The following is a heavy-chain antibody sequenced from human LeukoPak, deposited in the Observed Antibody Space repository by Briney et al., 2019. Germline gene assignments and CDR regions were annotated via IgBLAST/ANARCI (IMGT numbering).Heavy chain of an antibody. CDR2: ISYDGSNK. J-gene: IGHJ4*02. Sequence: GGSLRLSCAASGFTFSSYAVHWVRQAPGKGLEWVAVISYDGSNKYYADSVKGRFTISRDNSKNTLYLQMNSLRAEDTAVYYCARDNYGFDYWGQGTLVTVSS. D-gene: IGHD3-10*01. CDR1: GFTFSSYA. CDR3: ARDNYGFDY. V-gene: IGHV3-30*04.